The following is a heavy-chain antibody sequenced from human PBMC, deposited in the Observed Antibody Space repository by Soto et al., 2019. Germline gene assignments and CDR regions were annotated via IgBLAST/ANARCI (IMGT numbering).Heavy chain of an antibody. CDR3: ARAYGDYVFDY. D-gene: IGHD4-17*01. Sequence: PSETLSLTCSVSGGSIGRYYLCWIRQPPGKGLEWIGCLYYSGSTNYNPSLKSRVTISVDTSKNQFSLKLSSVTAADTAVYYCARAYGDYVFDYWGQGTLLTVS. CDR2: LYYSGST. V-gene: IGHV4-59*01. J-gene: IGHJ4*02. CDR1: GGSIGRYY.